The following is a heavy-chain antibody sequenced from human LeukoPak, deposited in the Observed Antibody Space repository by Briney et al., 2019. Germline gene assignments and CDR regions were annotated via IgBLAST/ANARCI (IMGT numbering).Heavy chain of an antibody. V-gene: IGHV4-34*01. CDR3: TRGRGI. CDR2: IKQSGRT. J-gene: IGHJ4*02. Sequence: SETPSLTSALSGGSPTGYYWSSIRQPPGQGGGWWGEIKQSGRTDVHPSLQSPVTISADTSKNQLSLKLTSVTAADTGVYYCTRGRGIWGQGTLVTVSS. CDR1: GGSPTGYY. D-gene: IGHD3-10*01.